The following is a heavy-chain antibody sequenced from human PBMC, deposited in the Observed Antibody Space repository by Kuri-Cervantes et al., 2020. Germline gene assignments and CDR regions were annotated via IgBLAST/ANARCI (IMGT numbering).Heavy chain of an antibody. D-gene: IGHD1-26*01. CDR3: ATTGPSGSFL. CDR1: GFTFSTYW. Sequence: GGSLRLSCAASGFTFSTYWMHWVRQVPGKGLVWVSRIDTDGSTTTYADSVKGRFTISRDNSKNTLYLQMDSLRAEDTAVYYCATTGPSGSFLWGQGTLVTVSS. V-gene: IGHV3-74*01. J-gene: IGHJ4*02. CDR2: IDTDGSTT.